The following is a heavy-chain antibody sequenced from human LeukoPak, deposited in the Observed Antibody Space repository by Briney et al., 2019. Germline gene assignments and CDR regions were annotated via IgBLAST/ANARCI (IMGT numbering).Heavy chain of an antibody. Sequence: SVKVSCKASGGTFSSYAISWVRQAPGQGLECMGRIIPILGIANYAQKFQGRVTITADKSTSTAYMELSSLRSEDTAVYYCAREFIGGYDSGQQLDYWGQGTLVTVSS. CDR1: GGTFSSYA. J-gene: IGHJ4*02. CDR3: AREFIGGYDSGQQLDY. CDR2: IIPILGIA. D-gene: IGHD5-12*01. V-gene: IGHV1-69*04.